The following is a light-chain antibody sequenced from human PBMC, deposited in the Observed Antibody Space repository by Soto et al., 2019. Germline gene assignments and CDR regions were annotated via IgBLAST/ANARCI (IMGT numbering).Light chain of an antibody. CDR3: QQYGSSLFT. J-gene: IGKJ3*01. V-gene: IGKV3-20*01. CDR2: VTS. Sequence: DIALTQSPGTLSLSPGERATLSCRASQSVSSKYLTWYQQKHGQPPRVLIYVTSIRATGIPERFSGRGSGTDFTLTITRLESEDFAVYYCQQYGSSLFTFGPGTKVDFK. CDR1: QSVSSKY.